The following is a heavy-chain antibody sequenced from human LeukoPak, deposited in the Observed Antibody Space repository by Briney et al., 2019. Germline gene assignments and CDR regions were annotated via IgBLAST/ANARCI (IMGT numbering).Heavy chain of an antibody. CDR1: GGSISSYY. J-gene: IGHJ3*02. Sequence: SETLSLTCTVSGGSISSYYWSWIRQPPGRGLEWIGYIYYSGSTYYNPSLKSRVTISVDTSKNQFSLKLSSVTAADTAVYYCARAVYCGGDCYSGAFDIWGQGTMVTVSS. D-gene: IGHD2-21*02. CDR2: IYYSGST. CDR3: ARAVYCGGDCYSGAFDI. V-gene: IGHV4-59*01.